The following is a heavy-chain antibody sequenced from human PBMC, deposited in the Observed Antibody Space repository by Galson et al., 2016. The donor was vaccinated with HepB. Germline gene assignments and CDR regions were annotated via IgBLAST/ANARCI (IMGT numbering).Heavy chain of an antibody. CDR2: ISSSGSTI. Sequence: SLRLSCAASGFTFSSYEMNWVRQAPGKGLEWVSYISSSGSTIYYADSEKGRFPTSRDNAKNSLYLQMNTLRAEDKAVYYCASYPGYFPGNWGQGTLVTVSS. CDR1: GFTFSSYE. CDR3: ASYPGYFPGN. V-gene: IGHV3-48*03. J-gene: IGHJ4*02. D-gene: IGHD3-9*01.